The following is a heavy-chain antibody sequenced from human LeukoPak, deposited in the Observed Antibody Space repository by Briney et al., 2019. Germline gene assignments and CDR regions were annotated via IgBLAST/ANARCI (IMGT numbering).Heavy chain of an antibody. CDR3: ASSVRHEGWYFDL. CDR2: VSGSGGNT. J-gene: IGHJ2*01. D-gene: IGHD1-1*01. Sequence: GGSLRLSCAASGFTFSSYAMSWVRRAPGKGLEWVSAVSGSGGNTYYADSVKGRFTISRDNSKNTLYLQMNSLRAEDTAVYYCASSVRHEGWYFDLWGRGTLVTVSS. V-gene: IGHV3-23*01. CDR1: GFTFSSYA.